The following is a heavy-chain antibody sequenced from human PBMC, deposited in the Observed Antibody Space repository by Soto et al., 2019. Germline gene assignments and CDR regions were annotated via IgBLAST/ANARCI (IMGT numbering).Heavy chain of an antibody. Sequence: QVQLVESGGGVVQPGRSLRLSCAASGFTFRTYGMHWVRQAPGEGLEWVAVITYDGSIKYYEDSVKGRFTISRDNSKNTLYLQMNSLIPEDTAVNYSAQEADGDYRNYFDYWGQGTLVTVCS. CDR1: GFTFRTYG. CDR3: AQEADGDYRNYFDY. J-gene: IGHJ4*02. V-gene: IGHV3-30*18. CDR2: ITYDGSIK. D-gene: IGHD4-17*01.